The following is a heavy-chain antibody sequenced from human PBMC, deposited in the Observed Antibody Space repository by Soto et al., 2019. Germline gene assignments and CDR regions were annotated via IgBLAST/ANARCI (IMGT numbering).Heavy chain of an antibody. V-gene: IGHV1-46*01. CDR3: ARAGTGPPDY. CDR1: GYTFTSYY. J-gene: IGHJ4*02. Sequence: ASVKVSCKASGYTFTSYYMHWVRQAPGQGLEWMGMINPSDGNTNYAQKLQGRVTMTTDTSTSTAYMELRSLRSDDTAVYYCARAGTGPPDYWGQGTLVTVSS. CDR2: INPSDGNT. D-gene: IGHD1-1*01.